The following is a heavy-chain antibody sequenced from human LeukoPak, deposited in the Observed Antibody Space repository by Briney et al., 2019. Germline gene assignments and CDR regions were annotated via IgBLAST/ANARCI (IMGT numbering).Heavy chain of an antibody. J-gene: IGHJ5*02. CDR2: ISYDGSNK. Sequence: GRSLRLSCAASGFTFSSYAMHWVRQAPGKGLEWVAVISYDGSNKYYADSVKGRFTISRDNSKNTLYLQMNSLRAEDTAVYYCARDSKKGGLWFGEFEGPSWFDPWGQGTLVTVSS. CDR3: ARDSKKGGLWFGEFEGPSWFDP. CDR1: GFTFSSYA. V-gene: IGHV3-30*04. D-gene: IGHD3-10*01.